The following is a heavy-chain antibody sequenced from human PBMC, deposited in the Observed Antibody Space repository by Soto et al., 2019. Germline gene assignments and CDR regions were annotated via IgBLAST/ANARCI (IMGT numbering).Heavy chain of an antibody. CDR1: GFTFSSYA. V-gene: IGHV3-23*01. J-gene: IGHJ5*02. CDR2: ISGSGGST. CDR3: AKGWETANHNWYDP. D-gene: IGHD2-21*02. Sequence: HPGGSLRLSCAASGFTFSSYAMSWVRQAPGKGLEWVSAISGSGGSTYYADSVKGRFTISRDNSKNTLYLQMNSLRAEDTAVYYCAKGWETANHNWYDPWGQGTLVTVSS.